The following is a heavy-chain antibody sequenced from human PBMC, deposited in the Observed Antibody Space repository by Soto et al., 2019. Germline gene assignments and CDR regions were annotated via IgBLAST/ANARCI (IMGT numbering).Heavy chain of an antibody. D-gene: IGHD3-22*01. J-gene: IGHJ4*02. CDR3: AEDSSGHYY. V-gene: IGHV1-46*01. CDR2: INPSGGST. Sequence: ASVKVSCKASGYTFTSYYMHWVRQAPGQGLEWMGRINPSGGSTSYAQKFQDRVTITWDTSASTAYMELSRLRSEDTAVYYCAEDSSGHYYWGQGTRVTVSS. CDR1: GYTFTSYY.